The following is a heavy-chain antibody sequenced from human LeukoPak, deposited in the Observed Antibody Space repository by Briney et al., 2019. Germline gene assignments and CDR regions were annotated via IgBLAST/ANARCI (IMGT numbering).Heavy chain of an antibody. CDR1: GYTFTSYG. CDR3: AREGRYSGSLPRDY. J-gene: IGHJ4*02. CDR2: ISAYNGNT. D-gene: IGHD1-26*01. Sequence: ASVKVSCKASGYTFTSYGISWVRQAPGQGHEWMGWISAYNGNTNYAQKLQGRVTMTTDTSTSTACMELRSLRSDDTAVYYCAREGRYSGSLPRDYWGQGTLVTVSS. V-gene: IGHV1-18*01.